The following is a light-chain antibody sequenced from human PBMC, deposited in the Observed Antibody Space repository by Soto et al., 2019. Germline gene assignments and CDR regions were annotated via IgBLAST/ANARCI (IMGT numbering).Light chain of an antibody. CDR2: GAS. CDR3: QQYNNWPPVT. J-gene: IGKJ1*01. Sequence: EIVLTQSPGTLSLSPGERATLSCRASQSVSSSYLAWYQQKPGQAPRLIMYGASSRATGIPDRFSGSGSGTDFTLTISRLEPEDFAVYYCQQYNNWPPVTFGQGTKVDIK. V-gene: IGKV3-20*01. CDR1: QSVSSSY.